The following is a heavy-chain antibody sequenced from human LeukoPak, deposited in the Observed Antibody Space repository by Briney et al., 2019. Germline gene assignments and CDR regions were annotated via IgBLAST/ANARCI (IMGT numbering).Heavy chain of an antibody. CDR2: ISSSSSYI. V-gene: IGHV3-21*01. Sequence: GGSLGLSCAASGFXFSSYSINWVRQAPGKGLEWVSSISSSSSYIYYADSVKGRFTISRDNAKNSLYLQMNSLRAEDTAVYYCARVRGRYYDSSGSPYWGQGTLVTVSS. D-gene: IGHD3-22*01. J-gene: IGHJ4*02. CDR3: ARVRGRYYDSSGSPY. CDR1: GFXFSSYS.